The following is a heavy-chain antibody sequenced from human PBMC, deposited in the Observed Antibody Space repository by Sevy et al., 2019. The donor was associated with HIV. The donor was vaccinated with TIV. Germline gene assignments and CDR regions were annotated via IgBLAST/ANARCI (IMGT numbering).Heavy chain of an antibody. J-gene: IGHJ6*02. D-gene: IGHD3-22*01. Sequence: APVKVSCKASGYTFTSYDINWVGQATGQGLEWMGWMNSNSCNTGYPQKFQGRVTMSRNTSISTAYMELSSLRSEDTDVHYCARYYYDSSCYYDYNGMDVWGQGTSVTVSS. V-gene: IGHV1-8*01. CDR2: MNSNSCNT. CDR3: ARYYYDSSCYYDYNGMDV. CDR1: GYTFTSYD.